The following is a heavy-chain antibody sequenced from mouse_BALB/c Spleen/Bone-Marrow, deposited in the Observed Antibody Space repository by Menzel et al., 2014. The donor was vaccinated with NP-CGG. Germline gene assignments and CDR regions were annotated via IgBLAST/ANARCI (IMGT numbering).Heavy chain of an antibody. Sequence: EVKLVESGGGLVKPGGSLKLSCAASGFTFSSYAMSWVRQTPGKRLEWVATISSGGSYTYYPDSVKGRFTISRDNAKNTLYLQMSSLRSEDTAMYYCARHGITRLRDYWGQGTTLTVSS. CDR3: ARHGITRLRDY. D-gene: IGHD2-4*01. J-gene: IGHJ2*01. V-gene: IGHV5-9-3*01. CDR1: GFTFSSYA. CDR2: ISSGGSYT.